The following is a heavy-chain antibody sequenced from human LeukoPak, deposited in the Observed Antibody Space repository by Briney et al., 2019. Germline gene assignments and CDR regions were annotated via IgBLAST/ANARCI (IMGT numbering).Heavy chain of an antibody. Sequence: SETLSLTCAVYGGSFSGYYWSWIRQPPGKGLEWIGEINHSGSTNHNPSLKSRVTISVDTSKNQFSLKLSSVTAADTAVYYCARGGRYCSSTSCYYYWFDPWGQGTLVTVSS. CDR3: ARGGRYCSSTSCYYYWFDP. D-gene: IGHD2-2*01. CDR2: INHSGST. CDR1: GGSFSGYY. V-gene: IGHV4-34*01. J-gene: IGHJ5*02.